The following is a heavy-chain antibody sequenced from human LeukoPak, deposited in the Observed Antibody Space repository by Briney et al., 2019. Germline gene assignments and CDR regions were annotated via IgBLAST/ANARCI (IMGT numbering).Heavy chain of an antibody. J-gene: IGHJ5*02. D-gene: IGHD3-22*01. Sequence: SETLSLTCTVSGYSISSGYYWGWIRQPPGKGLEWIGSIYHSGSTYYNPSLKSRVTISVDTSKNQFSLKLSSVTAADTAVYYCARYSIVGNWFDPWGQGTLVTVSS. CDR2: IYHSGST. CDR1: GYSISSGYY. CDR3: ARYSIVGNWFDP. V-gene: IGHV4-38-2*02.